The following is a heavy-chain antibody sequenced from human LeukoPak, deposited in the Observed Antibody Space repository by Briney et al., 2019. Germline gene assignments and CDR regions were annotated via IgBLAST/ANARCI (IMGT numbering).Heavy chain of an antibody. CDR3: ARDGYSNYYYYYYMDV. J-gene: IGHJ6*03. Sequence: GGSLRLSCAASGFTFSSYAMHWVRQAPGKGLEWVAVISYDGSNKYYADSVKGRFTISRDNSKNTLYLQMNSLRAEDTAVYYCARDGYSNYYYYYYMDVWGKGTTVTVSS. D-gene: IGHD4-11*01. V-gene: IGHV3-30*01. CDR1: GFTFSSYA. CDR2: ISYDGSNK.